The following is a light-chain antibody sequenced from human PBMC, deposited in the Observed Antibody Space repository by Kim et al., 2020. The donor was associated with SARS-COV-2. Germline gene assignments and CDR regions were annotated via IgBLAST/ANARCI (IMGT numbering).Light chain of an antibody. CDR2: YDS. CDR3: QVWDSRTDRPV. CDR1: NIGGKS. V-gene: IGLV3-21*01. J-gene: IGLJ2*01. Sequence: PGRAARITCGGTNIGGKSVHWYQHKTGQAPVLVIYYDSARPSGIPERFSGSNSGSTATLTISRIEAGDEADYYCQVWDSRTDRPVFGGGTQLTVL.